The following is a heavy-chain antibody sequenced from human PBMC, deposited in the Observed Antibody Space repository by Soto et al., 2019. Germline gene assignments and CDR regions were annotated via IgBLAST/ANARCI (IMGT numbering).Heavy chain of an antibody. V-gene: IGHV3-23*01. CDR2: ISGSGGST. J-gene: IGHJ4*02. Sequence: PGGSLRLSCAASGFTFSSYAMSWVRQAPGKGLEWVSAISGSGGSTYYADSVKGRFTISRDNSKNTLYLQMNSLRAEDTAVYYCAGSGSYYPSYYFDYWGQGTLVTVSS. D-gene: IGHD3-10*01. CDR1: GFTFSSYA. CDR3: AGSGSYYPSYYFDY.